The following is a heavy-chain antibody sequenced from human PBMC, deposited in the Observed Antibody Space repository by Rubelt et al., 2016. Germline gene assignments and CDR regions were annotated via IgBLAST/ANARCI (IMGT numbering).Heavy chain of an antibody. Sequence: EVQLVESGGVVVQPGGSLRLSCAASGFTFASYAMSWVRQAPGKGLEWVSGISGSGGSTYYADYVKGLRVEESAAVSGANAAEDIVVVPAAIRYAPVEYVQHWGQGTRVTVSS. CDR1: GFTFASYA. CDR3: EYVQH. D-gene: IGHD2-2*02. J-gene: IGHJ1*01. CDR2: ISGSGGST. V-gene: IGHV3-23*04.